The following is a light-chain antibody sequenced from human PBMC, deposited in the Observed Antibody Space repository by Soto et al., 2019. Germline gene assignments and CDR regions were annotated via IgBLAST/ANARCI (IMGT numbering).Light chain of an antibody. CDR2: AAS. J-gene: IGKJ4*01. CDR1: QGINTF. V-gene: IGKV1-9*01. Sequence: DIPSTQSPYSLSASLGARVTITWQASQGINTFLAWYKQKPGKANKLRIDAASTLQSGVPSRFGGSGSETECSRTSRALQPEDFATYYCQQLSRYPLTVGGGTKVDIK. CDR3: QQLSRYPLT.